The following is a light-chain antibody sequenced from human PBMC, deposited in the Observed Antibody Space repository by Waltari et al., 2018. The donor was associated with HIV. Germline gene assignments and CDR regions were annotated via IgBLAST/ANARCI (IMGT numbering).Light chain of an antibody. Sequence: QSALTQPPSASASPGQSVTTSCPVTSSDVGNYNYVSWYQQHPGKAPKLMIYEVTKRPSGVPDRFSGSKSGNTASLTVSGLQTEDEADYYCNSYAGSDNWVFGGGTKLTVL. CDR3: NSYAGSDNWV. CDR2: EVT. J-gene: IGLJ3*02. CDR1: SSDVGNYNY. V-gene: IGLV2-8*01.